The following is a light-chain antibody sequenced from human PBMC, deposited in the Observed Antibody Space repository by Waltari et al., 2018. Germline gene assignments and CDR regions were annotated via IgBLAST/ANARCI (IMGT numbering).Light chain of an antibody. Sequence: QSALTQPASMSGSPGQSITISCTGTNSDVGGYNYVSWYQHHPGKAPKLMIYDVSKRPSGVSNRFSGSKSGSTASLTISGLQAEDEADYYCSSYASSSTYNYVFGTGTKVTVL. J-gene: IGLJ1*01. CDR1: NSDVGGYNY. CDR2: DVS. V-gene: IGLV2-14*03. CDR3: SSYASSSTYNYV.